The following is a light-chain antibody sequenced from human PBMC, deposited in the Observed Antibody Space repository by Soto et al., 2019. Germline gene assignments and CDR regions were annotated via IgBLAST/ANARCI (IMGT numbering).Light chain of an antibody. J-gene: IGKJ5*01. CDR2: GAS. CDR1: HSVSSSY. Sequence: EIVLTQSPGTLSLSPGERATLSCSASHSVSSSYLAWYQQKPGQAPRPLIYGASSRATGIPDRFSGSGSGTDFTLTITRLEPEDFAVYYCQQYGSSSITFGQGTRLEIK. CDR3: QQYGSSSIT. V-gene: IGKV3-20*01.